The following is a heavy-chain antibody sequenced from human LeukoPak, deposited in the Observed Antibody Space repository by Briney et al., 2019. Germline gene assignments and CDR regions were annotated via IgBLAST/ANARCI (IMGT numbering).Heavy chain of an antibody. CDR2: ISYDGSNK. V-gene: IGHV3-30-3*01. CDR1: GFTFGSYA. D-gene: IGHD3-10*01. Sequence: GGSLRLSCAASGFTFGSYAMHWVRQAPGKGLEWVAVISYDGSNKYYADSVKGRFTISRDNSKNTLYLQMNSLRAEDTAVYYCARDYGSGSRIDYWGQGTLVTVSS. J-gene: IGHJ4*02. CDR3: ARDYGSGSRIDY.